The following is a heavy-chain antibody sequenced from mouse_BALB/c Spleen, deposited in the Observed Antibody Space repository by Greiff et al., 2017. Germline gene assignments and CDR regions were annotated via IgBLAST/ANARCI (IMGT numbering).Heavy chain of an antibody. CDR3: TRNGYDVTY. CDR1: GFTFSNYW. D-gene: IGHD2-2*01. J-gene: IGHJ3*01. V-gene: IGHV6-6*02. Sequence: EVQLVESGGGLVQPGGSMKLSCVASGFTFSNYWMNWVRQSPEKGLEWVAEIRLKSNNYATHYAESVKGRFTISRDDSKSSVYLQMNNLRAEDTGIYYCTRNGYDVTYWGQGTLVTVSA. CDR2: IRLKSNNYAT.